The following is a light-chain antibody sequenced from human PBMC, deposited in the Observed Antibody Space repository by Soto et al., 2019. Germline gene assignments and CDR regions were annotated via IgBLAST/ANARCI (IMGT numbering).Light chain of an antibody. V-gene: IGKV3-20*01. J-gene: IGKJ2*01. CDR1: QSVSSSY. CDR3: QQYTTSPPAYT. Sequence: EIVLTQSPGTMSLSPGERATLSCRASQSVSSSYLAWYQQKPGQAPRLLIYGASSRATGVPDRFSCSGSGTDFTLTISRLEPEDFAVYYCQQYTTSPPAYTFGQGTKLEIK. CDR2: GAS.